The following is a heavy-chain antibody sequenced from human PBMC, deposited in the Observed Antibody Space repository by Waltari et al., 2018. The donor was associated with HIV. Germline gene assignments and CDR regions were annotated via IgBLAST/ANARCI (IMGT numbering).Heavy chain of an antibody. J-gene: IGHJ1*01. CDR3: ADCNGGNCYPEH. Sequence: QVQLVQSGAEVKEPGASVKVSCKASGYTFTGYYIHWARQAPGQGRDWMEWINPNSGGSNYAQKFQGRVTMTRDTSINTVYLELSRLRSDDAAVYYCADCNGGNCYPEHWGQGTLVTVSS. V-gene: IGHV1-2*02. D-gene: IGHD2-15*01. CDR2: INPNSGGS. CDR1: GYTFTGYY.